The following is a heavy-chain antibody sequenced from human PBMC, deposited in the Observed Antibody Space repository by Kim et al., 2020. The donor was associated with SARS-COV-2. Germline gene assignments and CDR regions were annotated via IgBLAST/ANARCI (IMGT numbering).Heavy chain of an antibody. CDR1: GGSISSYY. CDR2: IYYSGST. Sequence: SETLTLTCTVSGGSISSYYWSWIRQPPGKGLEWIGYIYYSGSTNYNPSLKSRVTISVDTSKNQFSLKLSSVTAADTAVYYCARHGRGILLWFGDPDYWGQRTLVSVSS. V-gene: IGHV4-59*08. CDR3: ARHGRGILLWFGDPDY. J-gene: IGHJ4*02. D-gene: IGHD3-10*01.